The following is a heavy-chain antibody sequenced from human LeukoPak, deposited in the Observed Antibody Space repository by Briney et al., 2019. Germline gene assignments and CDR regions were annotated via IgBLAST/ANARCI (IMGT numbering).Heavy chain of an antibody. CDR3: ARDLGDIVVIPTAISLP. Sequence: ASVKVSCKASGYSFTSYGISWVRQAPGQGLEWMGWISAYNGNTKYAQKLQGRVTMTTDTSTSTAYMELRSLRSDDTAAYYCARDLGDIVVIPTAISLPWGQGTLVTVSS. D-gene: IGHD2-2*01. V-gene: IGHV1-18*01. CDR1: GYSFTSYG. CDR2: ISAYNGNT. J-gene: IGHJ5*02.